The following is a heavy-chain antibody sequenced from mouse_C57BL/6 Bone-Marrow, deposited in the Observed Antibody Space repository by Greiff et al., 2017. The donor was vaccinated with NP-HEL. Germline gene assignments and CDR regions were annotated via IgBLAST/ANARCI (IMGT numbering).Heavy chain of an antibody. CDR2: ISYDGSN. Sequence: ESGPGLVKPSQSLSLTCSVTGYSITSGYYWNWIRQFPGNKLEWMGYISYDGSNNYNPSLKNRISITRDTSKNQFFLKLNSVTTEDTATYYCASYYDGYYAFAYWGQGTLVTVSA. CDR1: GYSITSGYY. CDR3: ASYYDGYYAFAY. J-gene: IGHJ3*01. D-gene: IGHD2-3*01. V-gene: IGHV3-6*01.